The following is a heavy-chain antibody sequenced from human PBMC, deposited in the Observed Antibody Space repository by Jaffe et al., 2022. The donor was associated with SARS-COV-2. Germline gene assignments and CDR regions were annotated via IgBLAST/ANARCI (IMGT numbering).Heavy chain of an antibody. J-gene: IGHJ6*03. CDR3: ARQAPDYYYYYMDV. CDR2: INSDGRST. V-gene: IGHV3-74*01. CDR1: EFTFSNYW. Sequence: EVQLVESGGGLVQPGGSLRLSCAASEFTFSNYWMHWVRQAPGKGLVWVSRINSDGRSTGYADSVEGRFIISRDNAKNTLYLQMNSLRAEDTAVYYCARQAPDYYYYYMDVWGKGTTVTVSS.